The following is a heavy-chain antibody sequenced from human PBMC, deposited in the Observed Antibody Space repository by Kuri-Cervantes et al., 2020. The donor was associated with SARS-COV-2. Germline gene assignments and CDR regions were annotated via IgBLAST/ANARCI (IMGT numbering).Heavy chain of an antibody. J-gene: IGHJ4*02. V-gene: IGHV3-64*02. D-gene: IGHD4-23*01. CDR2: ISRGGDST. CDR1: GFRFSTYA. CDR3: AKALDYGGNSYFDY. Sequence: GESLKISCAASGFRFSTYAMNWVRQAPGKGLEYVSAISRGGDSTYYADSVKGRFSISRDNSKETLYLQMGGLRAEDTAVYYCAKALDYGGNSYFDYWGQGTLVTVSS.